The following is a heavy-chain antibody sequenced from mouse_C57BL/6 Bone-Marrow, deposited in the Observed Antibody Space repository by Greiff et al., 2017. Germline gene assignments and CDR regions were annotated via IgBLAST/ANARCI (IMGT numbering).Heavy chain of an antibody. V-gene: IGHV1-4*01. Sequence: QVHVKQSGAELARPGASVKMSCKASGYTFTSYTMHWVKQRPGQGLEWIGYINPSSGYTKYNQKFKDKATLTADKSSSTAYMQLSSLTSEDSAVDYCAGREYYGSSPFAYWGQGTLVTVSA. CDR1: GYTFTSYT. CDR3: AGREYYGSSPFAY. J-gene: IGHJ3*01. D-gene: IGHD1-1*01. CDR2: INPSSGYT.